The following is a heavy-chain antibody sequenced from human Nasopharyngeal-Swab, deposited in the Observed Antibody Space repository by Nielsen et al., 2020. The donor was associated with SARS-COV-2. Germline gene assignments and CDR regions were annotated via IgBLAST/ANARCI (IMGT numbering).Heavy chain of an antibody. Sequence: SVKVSCKVSGYNFASYILHWVRQAPGQRPEWMGWINAGNGHTEYSQKFQGRVTITRDTSATTAYMELSSLRSEDTGVYYCARGGSNWYNYYGMDVWGQGTTVTVSS. V-gene: IGHV1-3*01. CDR1: GYNFASYI. D-gene: IGHD6-13*01. J-gene: IGHJ6*02. CDR3: ARGGSNWYNYYGMDV. CDR2: INAGNGHT.